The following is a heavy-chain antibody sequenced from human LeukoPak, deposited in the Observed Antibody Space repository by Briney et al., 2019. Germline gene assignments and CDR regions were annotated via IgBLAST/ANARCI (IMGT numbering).Heavy chain of an antibody. J-gene: IGHJ4*02. V-gene: IGHV1-2*02. Sequence: ASVKVSCKASGYTFTGYNMHWVRQAPGQGLEWMGWINPNSGGTNYAQKFQGRVTMTRDTSISTAYMELSSLRSEDTAVYYCARAEIRHTEQWLGWGQGTLVTVSS. CDR1: GYTFTGYN. D-gene: IGHD6-19*01. CDR2: INPNSGGT. CDR3: ARAEIRHTEQWLG.